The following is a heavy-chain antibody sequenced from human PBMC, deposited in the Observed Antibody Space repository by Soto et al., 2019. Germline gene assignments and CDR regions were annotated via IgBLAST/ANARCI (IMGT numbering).Heavy chain of an antibody. CDR3: ARRANYCGGGSCYYFDY. V-gene: IGHV5-51*01. D-gene: IGHD2-15*01. CDR2: IYSGDSDT. CDR1: GYSFTTYW. Sequence: GESLKISCKGSGYSFTTYWIAWVRQMPGKGLEWMGIIYSGDSDTRCSPSFQGQVTISADKSISTAYLQWSSLKASDTAIYYCARRANYCGGGSCYYFDYWGQGTLVTVSS. J-gene: IGHJ4*02.